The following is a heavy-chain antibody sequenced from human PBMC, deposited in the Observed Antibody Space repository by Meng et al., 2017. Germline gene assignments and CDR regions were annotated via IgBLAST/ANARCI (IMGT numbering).Heavy chain of an antibody. D-gene: IGHD3-22*01. CDR2: IIPIFGTA. CDR1: GGTFSSYA. J-gene: IGHJ4*02. CDR3: ARALKHYYDSSGYRVGYFDY. Sequence: QVDGVQLWAGVQKPGASVKGYCKASGGTFSSYAISWVRQAPGQGLEWMGGIIPIFGTANYAQKFQGRVTITADESTSTAYMELSSLRSEDTAVYYCARALKHYYDSSGYRVGYFDYWGQGTLVTVSS. V-gene: IGHV1-69*01.